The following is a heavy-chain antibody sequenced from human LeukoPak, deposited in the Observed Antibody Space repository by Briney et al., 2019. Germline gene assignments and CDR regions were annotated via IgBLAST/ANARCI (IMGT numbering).Heavy chain of an antibody. D-gene: IGHD2-21*02. Sequence: ASVKVSCKASGGTFSSYAISWVRQAPGQGLEWMGGIIPIFGTANYAQKFQGRVTITADESTSTAYMELSSLRSEDTAVYYCERDYCGGDCFPDYWGQGTLVTVSS. CDR1: GGTFSSYA. CDR3: ERDYCGGDCFPDY. J-gene: IGHJ4*02. CDR2: IIPIFGTA. V-gene: IGHV1-69*01.